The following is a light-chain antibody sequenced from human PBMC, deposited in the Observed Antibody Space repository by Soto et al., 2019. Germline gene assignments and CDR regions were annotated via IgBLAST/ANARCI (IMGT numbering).Light chain of an antibody. Sequence: QSVLTHPPSASGTPGQRVTISCSGSSSKIGSNTVNWYQQLPGTAPKLLIYSNNQRPSGVPDRFSGSKSGTSASLAISGLQSEDEADYYCAAWDDSLNGLYVFGTGTKVTVL. V-gene: IGLV1-44*01. CDR2: SNN. CDR3: AAWDDSLNGLYV. J-gene: IGLJ1*01. CDR1: SSKIGSNT.